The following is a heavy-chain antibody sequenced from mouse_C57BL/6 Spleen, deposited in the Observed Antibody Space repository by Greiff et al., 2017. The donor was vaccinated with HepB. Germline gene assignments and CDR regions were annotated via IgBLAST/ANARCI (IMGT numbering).Heavy chain of an antibody. Sequence: VQLQQSGPGLVQPSQSLSITCTVSGFSLTSYGVHWVRQSPGKGLEWLGVIWSGGSTDYNAAFISRLSISKDNSKSQVFFKMNSLQADDTAIYYCARRLLRSYYAMDYWGQEPSVTVSS. J-gene: IGHJ4*01. CDR2: IWSGGST. CDR3: ARRLLRSYYAMDY. D-gene: IGHD1-1*01. CDR1: GFSLTSYG. V-gene: IGHV2-2*01.